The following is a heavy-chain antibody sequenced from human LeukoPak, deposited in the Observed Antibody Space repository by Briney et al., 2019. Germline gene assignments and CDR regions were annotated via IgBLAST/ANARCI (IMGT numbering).Heavy chain of an antibody. J-gene: IGHJ5*02. CDR1: GFTFDDYG. V-gene: IGHV3-20*04. Sequence: GGSLRLSCAASGFTFDDYGMSWVRQAPGKGLEWVSVINWNGGSTDYAGSVKGRFTISRDNAKNSLDLQMNSLRGEDTALYYCARGITVASPWGQGTLVTVSS. CDR2: INWNGGST. CDR3: ARGITVASP. D-gene: IGHD6-19*01.